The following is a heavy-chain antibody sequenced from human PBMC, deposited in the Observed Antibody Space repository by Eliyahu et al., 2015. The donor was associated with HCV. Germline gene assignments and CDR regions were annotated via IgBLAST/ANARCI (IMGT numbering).Heavy chain of an antibody. D-gene: IGHD3-3*01. CDR1: GFTFSSYS. V-gene: IGHV3-21*01. Sequence: ALVQPGGSLRLSCAASGFTFSSYSMNWVRQAPGKGLEWISFISSSSSYIYYADSVKGRFTISRDNAKNSLSLQMNILRAEDTALYYCARGSDYDFWSAYYSGWIDPWGQGTLVTVSS. CDR2: ISSSSSYI. J-gene: IGHJ5*02. CDR3: ARGSDYDFWSAYYSGWIDP.